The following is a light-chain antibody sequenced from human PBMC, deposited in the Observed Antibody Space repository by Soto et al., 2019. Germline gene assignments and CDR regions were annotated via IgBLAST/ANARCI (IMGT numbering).Light chain of an antibody. J-gene: IGLJ1*01. Sequence: QSVLTQPPSASGSPGQSVTISCTGTKNDIGVYDFVSWYQHHPGKAPRLIIYEVVQRPSGVPDRFSGSKSGSTAYLTISGLQVEDDDEYFCLSFTTTSTHVFGTGTNVTV. V-gene: IGLV2-18*02. CDR1: KNDIGVYDF. CDR3: LSFTTTSTHV. CDR2: EVV.